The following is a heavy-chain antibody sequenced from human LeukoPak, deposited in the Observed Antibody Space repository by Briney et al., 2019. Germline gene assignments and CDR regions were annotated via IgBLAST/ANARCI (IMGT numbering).Heavy chain of an antibody. Sequence: ASVKVSCKASGYTFTSYGISWVRQAPGQGLEWMGWISAYNGNTNYAQKLQGRVTMTTDTSTSTAYMELRSLRSDDTAVYYCARPQEEDGYNYNWAFDYWGQGTLVTVSS. CDR2: ISAYNGNT. CDR1: GYTFTSYG. D-gene: IGHD5-24*01. CDR3: ARPQEEDGYNYNWAFDY. J-gene: IGHJ4*02. V-gene: IGHV1-18*01.